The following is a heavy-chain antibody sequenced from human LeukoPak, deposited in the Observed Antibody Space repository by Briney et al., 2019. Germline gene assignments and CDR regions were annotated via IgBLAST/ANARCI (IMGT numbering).Heavy chain of an antibody. D-gene: IGHD3-9*01. CDR3: ALVQAGYYRSHFDY. V-gene: IGHV1-2*02. Sequence: GASVKVSCKASGYTSTNYGISWVRQAPGQGLEWMGWINPNSGGTNYAQKFQGRVTMTWDTSIRTAYMELSRLRSDDTAVYYCALVQAGYYRSHFDYWGQGTLVTVSS. J-gene: IGHJ4*02. CDR1: GYTSTNYG. CDR2: INPNSGGT.